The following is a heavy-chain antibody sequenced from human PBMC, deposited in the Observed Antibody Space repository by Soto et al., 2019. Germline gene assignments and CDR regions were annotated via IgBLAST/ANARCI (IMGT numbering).Heavy chain of an antibody. CDR1: GFMFSNHG. CDR3: VRGDNWNDEASDY. V-gene: IGHV3-33*01. Sequence: QVQLVESGGGVVQPGRSLRLSCAASGFMFSNHGMHWVRQAPGKGLEWVAVIWSDGNNRYNADSVKGRFTMSRDNSKNTVYLQMNSLRAEDTAVYYCVRGDNWNDEASDYWGQGTLVTVSS. CDR2: IWSDGNNR. J-gene: IGHJ4*02. D-gene: IGHD1-1*01.